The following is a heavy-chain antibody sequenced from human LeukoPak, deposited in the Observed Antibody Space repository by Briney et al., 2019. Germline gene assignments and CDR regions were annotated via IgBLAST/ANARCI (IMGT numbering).Heavy chain of an antibody. J-gene: IGHJ4*02. CDR2: IYYSGST. CDR3: ARLGDGYNCLFDY. D-gene: IGHD5-24*01. V-gene: IGHV4-39*01. Sequence: PSETLSLTCTVSGGSISSSSSYWGWIRQPPGKGLEWIGSIYYSGSTYYNPSLKSRVTISVDTSKNQFSLKLSSVTAADTAVYYCARLGDGYNCLFDYWGQGTLVTVSS. CDR1: GGSISSSSSY.